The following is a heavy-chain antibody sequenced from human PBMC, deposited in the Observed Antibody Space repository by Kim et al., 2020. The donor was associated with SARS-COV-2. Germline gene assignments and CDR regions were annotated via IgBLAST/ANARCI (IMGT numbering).Heavy chain of an antibody. V-gene: IGHV3-23*01. D-gene: IGHD2-15*01. Sequence: YADSVKRRFTISRDNSKNTLYLQMNSLRDEDTAVYHCAKSGGVATGGFDYWGQGTLVTVSS. CDR3: AKSGGVATGGFDY. J-gene: IGHJ4*02.